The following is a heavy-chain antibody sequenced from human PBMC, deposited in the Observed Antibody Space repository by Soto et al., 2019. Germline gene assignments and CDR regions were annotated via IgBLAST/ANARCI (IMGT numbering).Heavy chain of an antibody. D-gene: IGHD3-3*01. CDR3: ASLNYDFWGGPYYYYYMDV. J-gene: IGHJ6*03. CDR2: IYYSGST. V-gene: IGHV4-31*03. Sequence: TSETLSLTCTVSGGSISSGGYYWSWIRQHPGKGLEWIGYIYYSGSTYYNPSLKSRVTISVDTSKNQFSLKLSSVTAADTAVYYCASLNYDFWGGPYYYYYMDVWGKGTTVTVSS. CDR1: GGSISSGGYY.